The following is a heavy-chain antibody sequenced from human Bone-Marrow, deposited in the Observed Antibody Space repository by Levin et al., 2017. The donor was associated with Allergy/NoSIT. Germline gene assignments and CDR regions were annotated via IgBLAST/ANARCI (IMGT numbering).Heavy chain of an antibody. CDR3: ARDTELTYCGGDCFPYYFAY. Sequence: PGESLKISCKAAGYTFIDYYIHWVRQAPGQGLEWMGWINPKNGDTKHAQNFQDRLTMTRDTSINTAYMDLRALTSDDTALYYCARDTELTYCGGDCFPYYFAYWGQGSPVTVSS. CDR1: GYTFIDYY. CDR2: INPKNGDT. J-gene: IGHJ4*02. D-gene: IGHD2-21*02. V-gene: IGHV1-2*02.